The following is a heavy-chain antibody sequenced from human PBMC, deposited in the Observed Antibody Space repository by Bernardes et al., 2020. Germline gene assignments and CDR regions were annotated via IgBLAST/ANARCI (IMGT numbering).Heavy chain of an antibody. V-gene: IGHV4-34*01. D-gene: IGHD3-10*01. CDR3: ARYGYGSGRPVYYYYYYMDV. Sequence: SETLSLTCAVYGGSFSGYYWSWIRQPPGKGLEWIGEINHSGSTNYNPSLKSRVTISVDTSKNQFSLKLSSVTAADTAVYYCARYGYGSGRPVYYYYYYMDVWGKGTTVTVSS. J-gene: IGHJ6*03. CDR2: INHSGST. CDR1: GGSFSGYY.